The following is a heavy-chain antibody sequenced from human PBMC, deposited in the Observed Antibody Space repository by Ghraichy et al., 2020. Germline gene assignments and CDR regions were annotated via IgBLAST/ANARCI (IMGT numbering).Heavy chain of an antibody. CDR1: GYTFTSYA. D-gene: IGHD3/OR15-3a*01. CDR2: INAGNGNT. CDR3: ARGLDDVGYSFDY. J-gene: IGHJ4*02. Sequence: ASVKVSCKASGYTFTSYAMHWVRQAPGQRLEWMGWINAGNGNTKYSQKFQGRVTITRDTSASTAYMELSSLRSEDTAVYYCARGLDDVGYSFDYWGQGTLVTGSS. V-gene: IGHV1-3*01.